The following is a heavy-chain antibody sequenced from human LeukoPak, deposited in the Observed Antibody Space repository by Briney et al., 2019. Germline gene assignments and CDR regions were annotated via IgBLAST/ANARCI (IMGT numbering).Heavy chain of an antibody. Sequence: GASVNVSCKASGYTFTSYYMHWVRQAPGQGLEWMGIINPSGGSTSYAQKFQGRVTMTRDTSTSTVYMELSSLRSEDTAVYYCARDLHDSSGYYNADFYFDYWGQGTLVTVSS. J-gene: IGHJ4*02. CDR1: GYTFTSYY. CDR2: INPSGGST. D-gene: IGHD3-22*01. V-gene: IGHV1-46*01. CDR3: ARDLHDSSGYYNADFYFDY.